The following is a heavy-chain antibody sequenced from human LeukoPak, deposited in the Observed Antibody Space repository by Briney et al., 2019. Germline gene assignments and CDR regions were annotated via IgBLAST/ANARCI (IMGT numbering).Heavy chain of an antibody. CDR3: ARAQDTSSYDAFDI. J-gene: IGHJ3*02. CDR1: GGTFSSYT. D-gene: IGHD2-2*01. Sequence: SVKVSCKASGGTFSSYTISWVRQAPAQGLDWMGRIIPILGIANYAQKFQGRVTITADKSTSTAYMALSSLRSEYTAVYFCARAQDTSSYDAFDIWGQGTMVTVSS. V-gene: IGHV1-69*02. CDR2: IIPILGIA.